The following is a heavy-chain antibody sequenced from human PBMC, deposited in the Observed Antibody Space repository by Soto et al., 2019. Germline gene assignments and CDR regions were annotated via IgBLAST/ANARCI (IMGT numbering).Heavy chain of an antibody. CDR1: GGSISSGGYS. J-gene: IGHJ4*02. Sequence: PSETLSLTCAVSGGSISSGGYSWSWIRQPPGKGLEWIGYIYHSGSTYYNPSLKSRVTISVDRSKNQFSLKLSSVTAADTAVYYCARERSSGNFDYWGQGTLVTAPQ. CDR3: ARERSSGNFDY. V-gene: IGHV4-30-2*01. CDR2: IYHSGST. D-gene: IGHD6-13*01.